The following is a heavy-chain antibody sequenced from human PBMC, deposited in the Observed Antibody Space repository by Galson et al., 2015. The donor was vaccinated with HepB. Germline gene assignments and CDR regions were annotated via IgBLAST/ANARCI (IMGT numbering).Heavy chain of an antibody. V-gene: IGHV1-3*01. CDR2: INAGNGNT. J-gene: IGHJ6*03. Sequence: SVKVSCKASGYTFTSYAMHWVRQAPGQRLEWMGWINAGNGNTKYSQKFQGRVTITRDTSASTAYVELSSLRSEDTAVYYCARGGYYDSSGYYYYYYYMDVWGKGTTVTVSS. CDR1: GYTFTSYA. CDR3: ARGGYYDSSGYYYYYYYMDV. D-gene: IGHD3-22*01.